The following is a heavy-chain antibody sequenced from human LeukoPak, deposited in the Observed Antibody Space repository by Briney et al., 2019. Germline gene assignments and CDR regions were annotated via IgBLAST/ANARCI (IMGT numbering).Heavy chain of an antibody. CDR3: ARDFRADYGFWSGYYVYVYFDY. CDR2: IKQDGSEK. V-gene: IGHV3-7*01. D-gene: IGHD3-3*01. J-gene: IGHJ4*02. CDR1: GFTFSSYW. Sequence: PGGSLRLSCAASGFTFSSYWMSWVRQAPGKGLEWVANIKQDGSEKYYVDSVKGRFTISRDNAKNSLYLQMNSLSAEDTAVYYCARDFRADYGFWSGYYVYVYFDYWGQGTLVTASS.